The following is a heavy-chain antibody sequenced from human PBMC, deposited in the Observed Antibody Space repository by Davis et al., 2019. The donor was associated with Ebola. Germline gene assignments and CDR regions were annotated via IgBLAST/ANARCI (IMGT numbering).Heavy chain of an antibody. Sequence: GESLKISCAASGFTLSDYYMSWIRQAPGKGLEWVSYISSSSYTIYYADSVKGRFTISRDNAKNALYLQMNSLRAEDTAVYYCARDSTGYCSSTRCYTHFDYWGQGTLVTVSS. V-gene: IGHV3-11*04. CDR3: ARDSTGYCSSTRCYTHFDY. J-gene: IGHJ4*02. CDR2: ISSSSYTI. D-gene: IGHD2-2*02. CDR1: GFTLSDYY.